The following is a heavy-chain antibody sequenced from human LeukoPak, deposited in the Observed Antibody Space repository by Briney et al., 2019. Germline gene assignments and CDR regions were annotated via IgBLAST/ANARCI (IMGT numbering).Heavy chain of an antibody. D-gene: IGHD5-12*01. CDR2: IRYDGSNK. CDR1: GFTVSSYG. Sequence: GGSLRLSCAASGFTVSSYGMHWVRQAPGKGLEWVAFIRYDGSNKHYADSVKGRFTISRDNSKNTLYLQMNSLRAEDTAVYYCAKCASWLRRGHFDYWGQGTLVTVSS. V-gene: IGHV3-30*02. CDR3: AKCASWLRRGHFDY. J-gene: IGHJ4*02.